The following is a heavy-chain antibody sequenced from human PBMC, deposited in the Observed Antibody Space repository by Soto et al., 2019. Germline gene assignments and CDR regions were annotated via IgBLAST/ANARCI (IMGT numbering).Heavy chain of an antibody. Sequence: SETLSLTCAVYGGSFSGYYWSWIRQPPGKGLEWIGEINHSGSTNYNPSLKNRVTISVDTSKNQFSLKLSSVTAADTAVYYCAREGDFYDSSGYYYYFDYWGQGTLVTVSS. J-gene: IGHJ4*02. CDR2: INHSGST. CDR3: AREGDFYDSSGYYYYFDY. D-gene: IGHD3-22*01. CDR1: GGSFSGYY. V-gene: IGHV4-34*01.